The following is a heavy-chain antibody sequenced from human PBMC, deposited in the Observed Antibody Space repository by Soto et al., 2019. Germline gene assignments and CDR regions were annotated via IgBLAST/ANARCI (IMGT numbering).Heavy chain of an antibody. CDR2: ISYDGSNK. V-gene: IGHV3-30*18. CDR1: GFTFSSYG. CDR3: AKEDYGDYGRGAFDI. J-gene: IGHJ3*02. Sequence: PGGSLRLSCAASGFTFSSYGMHWVRQAPGKGLEWVAVISYDGSNKYYADSVKGRFTISRDNSKNTLYLQMNSLRAEDTAVYYCAKEDYGDYGRGAFDIWGQGTMVTVSS. D-gene: IGHD4-17*01.